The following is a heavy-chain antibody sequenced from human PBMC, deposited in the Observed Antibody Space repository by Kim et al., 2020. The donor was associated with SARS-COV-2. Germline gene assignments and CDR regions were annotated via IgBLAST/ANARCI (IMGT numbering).Heavy chain of an antibody. D-gene: IGHD2-2*01. J-gene: IGHJ3*01. V-gene: IGHV4-34*01. CDR3: ASGSLIVVVPAAIRAEAF. CDR1: GGSFSGYY. Sequence: SETLSLTCAVHGGSFSGYYWSWIRQPPGKGLEWIGEINHSGSTNYNPSLKSRVTISVDTSKNQFSLKLSSVTAADTAVYYCASGSLIVVVPAAIRAEAF. CDR2: INHSGST.